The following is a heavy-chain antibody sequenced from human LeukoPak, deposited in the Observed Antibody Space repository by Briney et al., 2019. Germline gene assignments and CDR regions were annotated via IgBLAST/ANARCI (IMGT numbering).Heavy chain of an antibody. CDR1: GSTFSSYE. D-gene: IGHD3-22*01. Sequence: PGGSLRLSCAASGSTFSSYEMNWVRQAPGKGLEWVSYISSSGSTIYYADSVKGRLTIFRDNAKKSLYLQMNSLRPDDTALYYCARALADTRNYYLGFDYWGQGTLVTVSS. V-gene: IGHV3-48*03. CDR2: ISSSGSTI. J-gene: IGHJ4*02. CDR3: ARALADTRNYYLGFDY.